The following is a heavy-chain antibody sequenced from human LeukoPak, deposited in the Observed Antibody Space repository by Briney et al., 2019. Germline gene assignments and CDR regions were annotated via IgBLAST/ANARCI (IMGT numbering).Heavy chain of an antibody. CDR2: IYHSGST. J-gene: IGHJ3*02. D-gene: IGHD1-26*01. Sequence: PSETLSLTCTVSGGSISSGGYYWSWIRQPPGKGLEWIGYIYHSGSTYYNLSLKSRVTISVDRSKNQFSLKLSSVTAADTAVYYCAREHGDGSIVGATTAFDIWGQGTMVTVSS. CDR1: GGSISSGGYY. CDR3: AREHGDGSIVGATTAFDI. V-gene: IGHV4-30-2*01.